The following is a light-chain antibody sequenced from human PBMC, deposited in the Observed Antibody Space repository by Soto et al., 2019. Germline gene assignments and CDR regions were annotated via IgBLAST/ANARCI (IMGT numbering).Light chain of an antibody. J-gene: IGKJ4*01. CDR2: AAS. CDR1: QSISGY. Sequence: DIQLTQSPSSLSASIGDRVTIICRASQSISGYLNWSQQKPGKAPKTLLYAASSLQSGVPSRFSGSRSGTDFTLTISSLQPQDFSTYYCHQATRLPRTFGGGTRVDIK. V-gene: IGKV1-39*01. CDR3: HQATRLPRT.